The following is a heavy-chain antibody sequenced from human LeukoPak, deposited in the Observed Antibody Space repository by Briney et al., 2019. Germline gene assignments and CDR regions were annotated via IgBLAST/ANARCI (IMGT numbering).Heavy chain of an antibody. CDR2: IYGGGNI. CDR1: GFTVSSNY. D-gene: IGHD2-15*01. CDR3: AKQLGYCSDGSCYFPY. Sequence: PGGSLRLSCAASGFTVSSNYMNWVRQAPGKGLEWVSVIYGGGNIYYADSVKGRFTISRDNSKSTLCLQMNSLRAEDTAVYYCAKQLGYCSDGSCYFPYWGQGTLVTVSS. V-gene: IGHV3-53*01. J-gene: IGHJ4*02.